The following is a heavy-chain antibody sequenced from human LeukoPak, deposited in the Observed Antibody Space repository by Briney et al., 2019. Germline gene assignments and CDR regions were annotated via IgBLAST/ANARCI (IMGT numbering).Heavy chain of an antibody. Sequence: GGSLRLSCAASGFTFSRNAMSWVRQGPGKGLEWVSAISGSGDRTHYADSVRGRFTISRDTSKNTLYLQMNSLRAEDTAIYYCAKLLRGTVVPYFDYWGQGTLVTVSS. D-gene: IGHD3-10*01. J-gene: IGHJ4*02. CDR2: ISGSGDRT. CDR1: GFTFSRNA. CDR3: AKLLRGTVVPYFDY. V-gene: IGHV3-23*01.